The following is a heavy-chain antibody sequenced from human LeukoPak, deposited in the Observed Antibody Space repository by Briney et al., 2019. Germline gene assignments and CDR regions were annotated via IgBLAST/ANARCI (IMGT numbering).Heavy chain of an antibody. V-gene: IGHV1-24*01. D-gene: IGHD6-13*01. CDR1: GYTLTELS. CDR3: ATDSVSSSSYYYYYMDV. J-gene: IGHJ6*03. Sequence: ASVKVSCKVSGYTLTELSMHWVRQAPGKGREWMGGFDPEDGETIYAQKFQGRVTMTEDTSTDTAYMELSSLRSEDTAVYYCATDSVSSSSYYYYYMDVWGKGTTVTVSS. CDR2: FDPEDGET.